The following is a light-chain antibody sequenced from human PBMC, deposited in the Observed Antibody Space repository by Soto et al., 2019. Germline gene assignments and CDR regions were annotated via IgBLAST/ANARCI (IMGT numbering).Light chain of an antibody. CDR2: AAS. J-gene: IGKJ1*01. CDR3: LLYYSYSWT. V-gene: IGKV1-39*01. CDR1: QSISSY. Sequence: DIQMTQSPSSLSASVGDRVTITCRASQSISSYLNWYQQKPGKAPKLLIYAASSLQSGVPSRFSGSGSGTDFTLTISSLQPEDFATYYCLLYYSYSWTFGQGTKVDIK.